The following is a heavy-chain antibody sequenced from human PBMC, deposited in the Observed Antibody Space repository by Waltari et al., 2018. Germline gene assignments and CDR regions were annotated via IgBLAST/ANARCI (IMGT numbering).Heavy chain of an antibody. CDR2: IYPGDSDT. CDR3: ARQRLYSSGWYSRNWFDP. D-gene: IGHD6-19*01. Sequence: EVQLVQSGAEVKKPGESLKISCKGSGYSFTSYWIGWVRQMPGKGLEWMGIIYPGDSDTRYSPSFQGQVTISADKSISTAYLQWSSLKASDTAMYYCARQRLYSSGWYSRNWFDPWGQGTLVTVSS. V-gene: IGHV5-51*01. CDR1: GYSFTSYW. J-gene: IGHJ5*02.